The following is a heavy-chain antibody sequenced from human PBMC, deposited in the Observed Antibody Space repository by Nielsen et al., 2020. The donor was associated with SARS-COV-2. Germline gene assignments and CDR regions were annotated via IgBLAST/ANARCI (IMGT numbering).Heavy chain of an antibody. V-gene: IGHV3-30*04. CDR3: ARDRAATPMTAFDY. J-gene: IGHJ4*02. CDR1: GSSFSSYA. CDR2: MLYDGSNK. D-gene: IGHD2-15*01. Sequence: GGSLRPSCAASGSSFSSYAMHWVRQAPGKGLEWVSVMLYDGSNKYYADSVKGRFTISKDNSKNTLYLQMNSLRAEDTAVYYWARDRAATPMTAFDYWGQGTLVTVSS.